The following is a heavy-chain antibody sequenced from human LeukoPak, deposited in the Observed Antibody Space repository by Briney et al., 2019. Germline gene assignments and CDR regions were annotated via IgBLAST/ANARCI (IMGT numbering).Heavy chain of an antibody. J-gene: IGHJ6*02. D-gene: IGHD3-22*01. CDR3: AAASNYYDRSNYYSYAMDV. V-gene: IGHV1-58*01. CDR1: GFTFTTSA. CDR2: TVVGSGNT. Sequence: GTSVKVSCKASGFTFTTSAVQWVRQARGQRLEWIGWTVVGSGNTNYAQKFQERVTITRDMSTSTVYMDLSSQRSEDTAVYYCAAASNYYDRSNYYSYAMDVWGQGTTVTVSS.